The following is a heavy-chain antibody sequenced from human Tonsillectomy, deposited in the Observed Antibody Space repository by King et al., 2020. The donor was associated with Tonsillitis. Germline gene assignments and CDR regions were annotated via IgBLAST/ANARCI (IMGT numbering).Heavy chain of an antibody. CDR2: IIPIFGTA. CDR1: GGTFSSYA. D-gene: IGHD3-10*01. V-gene: IGHV1-69*01. CDR3: ARAPSGSYYSYYGMDV. Sequence: QLVQSGAEVKKPGSSVKVSCKASGGTFSSYAISWVRQAPGQGLEWMGGIIPIFGTANYAQKFQGRVTITADESTNTAYMELSSLISEDTAVYYCARAPSGSYYSYYGMDVWGQGTTVTVSS. J-gene: IGHJ6*02.